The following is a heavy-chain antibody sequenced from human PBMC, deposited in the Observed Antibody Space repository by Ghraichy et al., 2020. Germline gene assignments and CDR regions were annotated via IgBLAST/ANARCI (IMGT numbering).Heavy chain of an antibody. D-gene: IGHD6-13*01. V-gene: IGHV4-39*01. J-gene: IGHJ4*02. CDR2: ISYSGSR. Sequence: SETLSLTCTVSGGSISSSSYYWGWIRQPPGKGREWIGRISYSGSRYSNPSLKSRVTISVDTSKNQLSLRLSSVTASDTAMYYCARHAADSSWYSYYFYYWGQGTLVTVAS. CDR1: GGSISSSSYY. CDR3: ARHAADSSWYSYYFYY.